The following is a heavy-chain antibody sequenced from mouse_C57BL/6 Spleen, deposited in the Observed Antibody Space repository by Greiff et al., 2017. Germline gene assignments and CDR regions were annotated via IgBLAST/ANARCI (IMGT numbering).Heavy chain of an antibody. J-gene: IGHJ3*01. V-gene: IGHV5-4*03. Sequence: EVNVVESGGGLVKPGGSLKLSCAASGFTFSSYAMSWVRQTPEKRLEWVATISDGGSYTYYPDNVKGRFTISRDNAKNNLYLQMSHLKSEDTAMYYCARGNGTPGFAYWGQGTLVTVSA. CDR3: ARGNGTPGFAY. CDR2: ISDGGSYT. D-gene: IGHD2-1*01. CDR1: GFTFSSYA.